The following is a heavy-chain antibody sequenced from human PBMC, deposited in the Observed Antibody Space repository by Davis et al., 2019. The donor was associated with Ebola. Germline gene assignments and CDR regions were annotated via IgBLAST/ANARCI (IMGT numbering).Heavy chain of an antibody. Sequence: ASVKVSCKASGYIFNRYPVHWVRQAPGQGLEWMGFINAANGDTGYPQKFRGRVTITRDTSASTVYMEMSSLRSEDTAVYYCVRKDYYGAGIYYFDYWGQGTLVTVSS. J-gene: IGHJ4*02. V-gene: IGHV1-3*01. CDR3: VRKDYYGAGIYYFDY. CDR1: GYIFNRYP. D-gene: IGHD3-10*01. CDR2: INAANGDT.